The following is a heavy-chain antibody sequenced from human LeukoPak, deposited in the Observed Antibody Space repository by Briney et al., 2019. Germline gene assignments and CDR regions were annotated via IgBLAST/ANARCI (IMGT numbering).Heavy chain of an antibody. V-gene: IGHV5-51*01. CDR2: IYPADSDT. J-gene: IGHJ4*01. CDR3: ARRGCIGGTCYGY. D-gene: IGHD2-15*01. CDR1: GYSFSNDW. Sequence: GESLKISCKGSGYSFSNDWIGWVRQMPGKGLEWMGIIYPADSDTTNSPSFQGQVTISADKSISTAYLQWNSLGASDTAMYYCARRGCIGGTCYGYWGHGTLVTVSS.